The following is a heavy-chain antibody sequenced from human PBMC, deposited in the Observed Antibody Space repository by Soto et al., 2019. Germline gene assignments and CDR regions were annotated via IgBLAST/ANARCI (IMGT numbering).Heavy chain of an antibody. CDR2: INPNSGGT. D-gene: IGHD1-26*01. J-gene: IGHJ6*02. V-gene: IGHV1-2*04. CDR3: GRDKGSSGLDYHGMDV. Sequence: GASVKVSCKASGYTFTGYYMHWVRQAPGQGLEWMGWINPNSGGTNYAQKFQGWVTMTRDTSISTAYMELSRLRSDDTAVYYCGRDKGSSGLDYHGMDVWGQGPTVTVS. CDR1: GYTFTGYY.